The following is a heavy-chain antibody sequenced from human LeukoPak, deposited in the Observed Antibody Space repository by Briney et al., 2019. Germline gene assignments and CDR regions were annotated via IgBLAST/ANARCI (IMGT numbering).Heavy chain of an antibody. J-gene: IGHJ4*02. CDR1: GFTFSSYG. D-gene: IGHD1-1*01. CDR3: AKAPWDDYFFDY. CDR2: ISYDGSNK. Sequence: QPGRSLRLSCAASGFTFSSYGMQWVRQAPGKGLEWVAVISYDGSNKYYADSVKGRFTISRDNSKNTLYLQMNSLRAEDTAVYYCAKAPWDDYFFDYWGQGTLVTVSS. V-gene: IGHV3-30*18.